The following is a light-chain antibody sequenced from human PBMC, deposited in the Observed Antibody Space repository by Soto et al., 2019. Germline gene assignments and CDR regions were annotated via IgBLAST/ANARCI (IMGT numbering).Light chain of an antibody. V-gene: IGLV2-14*01. CDR3: SSYTSTNTPWV. Sequence: QSALTQPASVSGSPGQSITISCTGTSSDVGGYNYVSWYQQHPGKAPKLMIYDVNIRPSGVSNRFSGSKSGNTASLTISGLQAEDEADYYCSSYTSTNTPWVFGGGTKLTVL. CDR1: SSDVGGYNY. J-gene: IGLJ3*02. CDR2: DVN.